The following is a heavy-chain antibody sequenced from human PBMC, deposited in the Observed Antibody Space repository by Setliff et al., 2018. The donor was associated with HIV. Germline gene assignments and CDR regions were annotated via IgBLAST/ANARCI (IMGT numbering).Heavy chain of an antibody. D-gene: IGHD6-19*01. CDR1: SDSISSGSYY. V-gene: IGHV4-61*09. Sequence: RSETLSLTSSVSSDSISSGSYYWSWIRLPAGKGLEWTGQIHTSGSTNDNPSLKSRLTISIETSNNQFSLKLNSVTATDTAVYYSARRTFGSGRIDPWGQGTLVTVSS. CDR3: ARRTFGSGRIDP. J-gene: IGHJ5*02. CDR2: IHTSGST.